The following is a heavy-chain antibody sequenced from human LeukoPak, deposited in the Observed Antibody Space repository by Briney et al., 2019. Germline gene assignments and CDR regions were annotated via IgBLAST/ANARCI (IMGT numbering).Heavy chain of an antibody. CDR2: IYPHDSNT. D-gene: IGHD3-10*01. CDR1: GFSFVSYW. V-gene: IGHV5-51*01. J-gene: IGHJ4*02. CDR3: ARHYYGSGSSGQSDY. Sequence: GESLKISCRTSGFSFVSYWIAWVRQMPGQGLEWMGTIYPHDSNTKYSPSFQGQVTISADKSINTAYLQWSSLQASDTAMYYCARHYYGSGSSGQSDYWGQGTLVTVSS.